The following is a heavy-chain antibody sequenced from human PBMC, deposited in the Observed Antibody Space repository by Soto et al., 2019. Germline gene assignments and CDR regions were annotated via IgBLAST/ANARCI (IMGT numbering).Heavy chain of an antibody. CDR2: ISYDSNNI. CDR3: ARGLYGGPEH. Sequence: LRLSCAASGFTFSAYAMHWVRQAPGKGLEWVALISYDSNNIQYGDSVKGRFTISRDNSKNTLYLEMNRLRAEDTAVYSCARGLYGGPEHWGQGALVTVSS. CDR1: GFTFSAYA. J-gene: IGHJ4*02. V-gene: IGHV3-30-3*01. D-gene: IGHD4-17*01.